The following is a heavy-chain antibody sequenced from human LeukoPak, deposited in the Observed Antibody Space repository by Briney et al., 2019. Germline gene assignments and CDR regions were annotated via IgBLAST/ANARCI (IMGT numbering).Heavy chain of an antibody. Sequence: SETLSLTCAVYGGSFSGYYWSWIRQPPGKGLEWIGEINHSGSTNYNPSLKSRVTISVDTSKTQFSLSLSSVTAADTAVYYCARARYSYGHQYPDYWGQGTLVTVSS. D-gene: IGHD5-18*01. CDR1: GGSFSGYY. J-gene: IGHJ4*02. V-gene: IGHV4-34*01. CDR3: ARARYSYGHQYPDY. CDR2: INHSGST.